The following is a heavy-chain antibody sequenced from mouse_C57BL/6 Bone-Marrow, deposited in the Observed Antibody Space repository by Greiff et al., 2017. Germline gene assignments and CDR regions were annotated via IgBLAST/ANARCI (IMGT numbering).Heavy chain of an antibody. J-gene: IGHJ3*01. CDR1: GFNIKDYY. D-gene: IGHD1-1*01. V-gene: IGHV14-1*01. CDR3: TTGSSNQAWFAY. Sequence: VQLQQSGAELVRPGASVKLSCTASGFNIKDYYMHWVKQRPEQGLEWIGRIDPEDGDTEYAPKFQGKATMTADTSSNTAYLQLSSLTSEDTAVYYCTTGSSNQAWFAYWGQGTLVTVSA. CDR2: IDPEDGDT.